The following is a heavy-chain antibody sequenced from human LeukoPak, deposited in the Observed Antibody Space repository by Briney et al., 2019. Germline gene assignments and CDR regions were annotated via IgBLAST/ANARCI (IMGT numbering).Heavy chain of an antibody. CDR3: ATVDFPLYYFDY. D-gene: IGHD2/OR15-2a*01. CDR2: FDPEDGET. J-gene: IGHJ4*02. CDR1: GYTPTELS. V-gene: IGHV1-24*01. Sequence: ASVKVSCKVSGYTPTELSMHWVRQAPGKGLEWMGGFDPEDGETIYAQKFQGRVTMTEDTSTDTAYMELSSLRSEDTAVYYCATVDFPLYYFDYWGQGTLVTVSS.